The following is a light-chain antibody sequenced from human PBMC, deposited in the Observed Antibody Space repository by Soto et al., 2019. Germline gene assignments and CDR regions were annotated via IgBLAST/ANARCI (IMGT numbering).Light chain of an antibody. J-gene: IGKJ1*01. CDR3: QQYGSSPET. Sequence: EIFLTQSPATLSSSPVERATLACWASQSVRGHLAWYQQKPGQAPRLLLSDASNRATGIPARFSGSGSGTDFTLTISRLEPEDSAVYYCQQYGSSPETFGQGTKGDIK. CDR2: DAS. V-gene: IGKV3-20*01. CDR1: QSVRGH.